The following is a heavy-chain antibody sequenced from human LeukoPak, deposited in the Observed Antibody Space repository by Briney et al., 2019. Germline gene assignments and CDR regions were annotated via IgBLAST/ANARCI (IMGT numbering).Heavy chain of an antibody. CDR2: ISAYNGNT. CDR1: GYTFTSYG. V-gene: IGHV1-18*04. Sequence: VASVKVSCKASGYTFTSYGISWVRQAPGQGLEWMGWISAYNGNTNYAQKLYGRVTMTTDTSTSTAYMELRSLRSDDTAVYYCARMGDSGDEGESDYWGQGTLVTVSS. J-gene: IGHJ4*02. CDR3: ARMGDSGDEGESDY. D-gene: IGHD5-12*01.